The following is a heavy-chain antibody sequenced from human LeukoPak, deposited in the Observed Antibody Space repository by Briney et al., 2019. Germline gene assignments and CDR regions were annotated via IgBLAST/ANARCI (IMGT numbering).Heavy chain of an antibody. CDR2: IIPIFGTA. Sequence: GASVKVSCKASGGTFSSYAISWVRQAPGQGLEWMGGIIPIFGTANYAQKFQGRVTITADESTSTAYMELSSLRSEDTAVYYCARGAESYRPHDYWGQGTLVTVSS. V-gene: IGHV1-69*13. CDR1: GGTFSSYA. D-gene: IGHD1-26*01. J-gene: IGHJ4*02. CDR3: ARGAESYRPHDY.